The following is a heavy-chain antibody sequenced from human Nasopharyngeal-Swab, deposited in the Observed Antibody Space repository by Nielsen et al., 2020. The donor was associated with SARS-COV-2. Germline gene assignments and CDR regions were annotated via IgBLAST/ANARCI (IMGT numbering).Heavy chain of an antibody. D-gene: IGHD3-10*01. CDR3: ARVLLWFGEPRGHFDY. CDR1: GGSVSSGSYY. V-gene: IGHV4-61*03. CDR2: IYYPGST. J-gene: IGHJ4*02. Sequence: SETLSLTCTVSGGSVSSGSYYWSWMRQPPRKGLEWIGFIYYPGSTNYNPSLKSRVTMSLDTSKNHFSLKLSSVTASDTAIYYCARVLLWFGEPRGHFDYWGQGTLVTVSS.